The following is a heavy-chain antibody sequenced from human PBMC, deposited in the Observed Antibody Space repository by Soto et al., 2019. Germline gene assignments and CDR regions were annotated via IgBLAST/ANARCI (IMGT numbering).Heavy chain of an antibody. D-gene: IGHD3-10*01. CDR1: GFTFSSYA. CDR3: AKDTGSGSYYNVFSIWFDP. V-gene: IGHV3-23*01. CDR2: ISGSGGST. J-gene: IGHJ5*02. Sequence: GGSLRLSCAASGFTFSSYAMSWVRQAPGKGLEWVSAISGSGGSTYYADSVKGRFTISRDNSKNTLYLQMNSLRAEDTAVYYCAKDTGSGSYYNVFSIWFDPWGQGTLVTVSS.